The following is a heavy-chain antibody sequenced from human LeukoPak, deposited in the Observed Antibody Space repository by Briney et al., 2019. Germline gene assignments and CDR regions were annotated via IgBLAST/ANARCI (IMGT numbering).Heavy chain of an antibody. CDR3: ARGLEARDYYDSQPPTRWFDP. CDR1: GGSISSYY. Sequence: SETLSLTCTVSGGSISSYYWSWIRQPPGKGLEWIGYIYYSGSTNYNPSLKSRVTISVDTSKNQFSLKLSSVTAADTAVYYCARGLEARDYYDSQPPTRWFDPWGQGTLVTVSS. CDR2: IYYSGST. J-gene: IGHJ5*02. D-gene: IGHD3-22*01. V-gene: IGHV4-59*12.